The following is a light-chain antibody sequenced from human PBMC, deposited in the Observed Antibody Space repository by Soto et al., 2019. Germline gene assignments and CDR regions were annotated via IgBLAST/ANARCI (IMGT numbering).Light chain of an antibody. CDR1: QGIRND. V-gene: IGKV1-6*01. CDR2: AAS. J-gene: IGKJ1*01. CDR3: LQDYNYKWK. Sequence: AIQMTQSPSSLSASVGDRVTITCRASQGIRNDLGWYQQKPGKAPKLLIYAASSLQSGVPPRFSGSGSGTDFTLTISSLQPEDFATYYCLQDYNYKWKCGPVTKVDIK.